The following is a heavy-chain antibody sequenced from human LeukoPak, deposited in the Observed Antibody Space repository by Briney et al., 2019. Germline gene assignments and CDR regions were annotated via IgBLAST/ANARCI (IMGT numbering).Heavy chain of an antibody. CDR1: GFTFSNDW. Sequence: GGSLRLSCAASGFTFSNDWMNWIRQAPGKGLEWVSYISSSGSTIYYADSVKGRFTISRDNAKNSLYLQMNSLRAEDTAVYYCARALSGSYPDYWSQGTLVTVSS. V-gene: IGHV3-11*01. CDR3: ARALSGSYPDY. CDR2: ISSSGSTI. J-gene: IGHJ4*02. D-gene: IGHD3-10*01.